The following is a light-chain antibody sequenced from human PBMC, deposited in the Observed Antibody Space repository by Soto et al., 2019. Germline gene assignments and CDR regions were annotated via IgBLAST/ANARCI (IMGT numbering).Light chain of an antibody. CDR2: DAS. V-gene: IGKV1-5*01. J-gene: IGKJ1*01. CDR3: QQYNSYSLT. CDR1: QSISTW. Sequence: GDRVTITCRASQSISTWLDWYQQKPGKAPKLLIYDASSLESGVSSRFGGGGSGTEFTFTISSLQPDDFATYYCQQYNSYSLTFGQGTKVDIK.